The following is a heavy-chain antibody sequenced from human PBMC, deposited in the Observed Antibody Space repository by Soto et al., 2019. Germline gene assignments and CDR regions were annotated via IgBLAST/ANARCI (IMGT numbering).Heavy chain of an antibody. J-gene: IGHJ4*02. D-gene: IGHD5-18*01. CDR1: GFTFSTYG. Sequence: PGGSLRLSCAASGFTFSTYGVHWVRQAPGKGLEWVAVISYDGKNKYYADSVKGRFTISRDNSKNTLYLQMNNLRAEDTAVYYCGKDRDTYGAAYIFDYWGQGALVTVSS. CDR2: ISYDGKNK. CDR3: GKDRDTYGAAYIFDY. V-gene: IGHV3-30*18.